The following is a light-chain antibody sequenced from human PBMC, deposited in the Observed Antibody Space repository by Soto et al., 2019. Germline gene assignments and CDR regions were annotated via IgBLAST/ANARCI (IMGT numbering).Light chain of an antibody. CDR1: QSISYR. J-gene: IGKJ1*01. V-gene: IGKV1-5*01. CDR3: QQYNSYPWT. CDR2: DAS. Sequence: DIQMTQSPSSLSASVGDRVTITCLASQSISYRLAWYQQKPGKAPKLLIYDASSLESGVPSRFSGSESGTECTLTISSLQPDDVATFYCQQYNSYPWTFGQGTKVDIK.